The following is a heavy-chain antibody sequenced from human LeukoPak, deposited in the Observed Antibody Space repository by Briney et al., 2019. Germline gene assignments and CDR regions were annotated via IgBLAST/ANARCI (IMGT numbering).Heavy chain of an antibody. CDR1: DGSISSYY. Sequence: ASETLSLTCTVSDGSISSYYWSWIRQPPGKGLEWIGYIYYSGSTNYNPSLKSRVTIPVDTSKNQFSLKLSSVTAADTAVYYCASGDSSSWPNPDYWGQGTLVTVSS. CDR3: ASGDSSSWPNPDY. J-gene: IGHJ4*02. D-gene: IGHD6-13*01. V-gene: IGHV4-59*08. CDR2: IYYSGST.